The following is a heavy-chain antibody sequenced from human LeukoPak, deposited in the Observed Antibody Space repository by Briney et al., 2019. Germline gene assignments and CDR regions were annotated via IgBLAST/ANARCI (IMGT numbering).Heavy chain of an antibody. D-gene: IGHD6-13*01. CDR2: ISAYNGNT. Sequence: ALVKVSCKASGYTFTSYGISWVRQAPGQGLEWMGWISAYNGNTNYAQKLQGRVTMTTDTSTSTAYMELRSLRSDDTAVYYCARDVGAGYSSLFDYWGQGTLVTVSS. CDR3: ARDVGAGYSSLFDY. V-gene: IGHV1-18*01. CDR1: GYTFTSYG. J-gene: IGHJ4*02.